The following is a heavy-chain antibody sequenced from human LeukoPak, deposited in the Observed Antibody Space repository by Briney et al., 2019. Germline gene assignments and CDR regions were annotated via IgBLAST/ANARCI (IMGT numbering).Heavy chain of an antibody. CDR2: INHSGST. CDR1: GGSFSDYY. J-gene: IGHJ6*03. CDR3: ARGNIVVVPAARYYYHYMDV. V-gene: IGHV4-34*01. Sequence: PSETLSLTCAVYGGSFSDYYWSWIRQPPGKGLEWIGEINHSGSTNYNPSLKSRVTISVDTSKNQFSLKLSSVTAADTAVYYCARGNIVVVPAARYYYHYMDVWGKGTTVTVSS. D-gene: IGHD2-2*01.